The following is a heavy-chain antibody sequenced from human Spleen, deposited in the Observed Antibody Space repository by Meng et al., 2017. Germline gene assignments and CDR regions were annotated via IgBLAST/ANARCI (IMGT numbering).Heavy chain of an antibody. CDR3: ARDLWVRGTYYGVDV. CDR2: IGGSGGST. D-gene: IGHD3-10*01. CDR1: GFTFSSYA. J-gene: IGHJ6*02. Sequence: GESLKISCAASGFTFSSYAINWVRQAPGKGLEWVSYIGGSGGSTYYADSVKGRFTISRDNSRSTLHLQMSSLRPEGTAIYYCARDLWVRGTYYGVDVWGLGTTVTVSS. V-gene: IGHV3-23*01.